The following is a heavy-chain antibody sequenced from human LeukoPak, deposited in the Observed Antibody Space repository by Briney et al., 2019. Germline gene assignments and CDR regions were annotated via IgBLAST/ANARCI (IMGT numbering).Heavy chain of an antibody. CDR1: GGSFSGYY. D-gene: IGHD6-19*01. V-gene: IGHV4-34*01. CDR2: INHSGST. Sequence: PSETLSLTCAVYGGSFSGYYWSWIRQPPGRGLEWIGEINHSGSTNYNPSLKSRVTISVDTPKNQFSLKLSSVTAADTAVYYCARAGAYSSGSDYWGQGTLVTVSS. J-gene: IGHJ4*02. CDR3: ARAGAYSSGSDY.